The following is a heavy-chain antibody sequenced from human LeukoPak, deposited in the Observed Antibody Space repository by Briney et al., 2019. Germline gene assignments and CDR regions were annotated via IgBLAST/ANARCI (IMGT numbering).Heavy chain of an antibody. CDR2: INEDGSEK. V-gene: IGHV3-7*03. Sequence: GGSLRLSCEGTGFSFGIYWMSWVRQAPGKGLEWVANINEDGSEKYYADSVKGRFTISRDNSKNTLYLQVNSLRAEDTAVYYCARDRFGEFVDYWGQGTLVTVSS. CDR3: ARDRFGEFVDY. D-gene: IGHD3-10*01. CDR1: GFSFGIYW. J-gene: IGHJ4*02.